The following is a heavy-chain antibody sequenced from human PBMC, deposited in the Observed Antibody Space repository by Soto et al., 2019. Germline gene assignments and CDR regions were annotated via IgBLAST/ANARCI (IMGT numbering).Heavy chain of an antibody. J-gene: IGHJ6*02. D-gene: IGHD5-18*01. Sequence: GPSVKVSCKASGGIFGSYTINWLRQAPGQGLEWLGWIIPIFGSANYAQKLQGRVTITADESTSTAYMELSSLSSEDTAVYYCARMSNTGMVTTRYYGMDVWGQGTTVTVSS. V-gene: IGHV1-69*13. CDR3: ARMSNTGMVTTRYYGMDV. CDR1: GGIFGSYT. CDR2: IIPIFGSA.